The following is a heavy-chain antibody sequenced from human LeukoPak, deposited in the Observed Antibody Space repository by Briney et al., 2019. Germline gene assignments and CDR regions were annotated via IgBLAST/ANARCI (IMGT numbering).Heavy chain of an antibody. CDR1: GFTFSSYA. CDR2: ISGSGGST. J-gene: IGHJ4*02. D-gene: IGHD3-22*01. V-gene: IGHV3-23*01. CDR3: AKTSYDSSGYYYFDY. Sequence: GGSLRLSCAASGFTFSSYAMSWVRQAPGKGLEWVSAISGSGGSTYYADSVKGRFTISRDNSKNTLYPQMNSLRAVDTAVYYCAKTSYDSSGYYYFDYWGQGTLVTVSS.